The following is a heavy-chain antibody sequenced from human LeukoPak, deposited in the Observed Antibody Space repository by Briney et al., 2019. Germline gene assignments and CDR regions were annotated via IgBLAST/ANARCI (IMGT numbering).Heavy chain of an antibody. J-gene: IGHJ6*02. CDR2: INHSGST. V-gene: IGHV4-34*01. Sequence: ESLSLTCAVYGGSFSGYYWSWIRQPPGKGLEWIGEINHSGSTNYNPSLKSRVTISVDTSKNQFSLKLSSVTAADTAVYYCARGNYGMDVWGQGTTVTVSS. CDR1: GGSFSGYY. CDR3: ARGNYGMDV.